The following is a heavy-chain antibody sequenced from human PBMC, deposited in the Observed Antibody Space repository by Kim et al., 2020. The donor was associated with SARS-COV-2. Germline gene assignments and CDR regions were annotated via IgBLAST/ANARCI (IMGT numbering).Heavy chain of an antibody. J-gene: IGHJ3*02. CDR1: GGSISSSSYY. Sequence: SETLSLTCTVSGGSISSSSYYWGWIRQPPGKGLEWIGSIYYSGSTYYNPSLKSRVTISVDTSKNQFSLKLSSVTAADTAVYYCARDGVTYSSGYPTPAFDIWGQGTMVTVSS. D-gene: IGHD3-22*01. CDR2: IYYSGST. V-gene: IGHV4-39*07. CDR3: ARDGVTYSSGYPTPAFDI.